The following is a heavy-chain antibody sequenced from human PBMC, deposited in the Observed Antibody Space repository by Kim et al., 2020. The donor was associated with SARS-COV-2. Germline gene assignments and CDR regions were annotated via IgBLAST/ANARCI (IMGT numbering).Heavy chain of an antibody. D-gene: IGHD3-10*01. V-gene: IGHV1-2*06. CDR2: LSAKSGGT. Sequence: ASVKVSCKASGYTFTDYHIHWVRQAPGQGLEWMGRLSAKSGGTNYAQRFQGRVTMTRDTSISTGYLAMTRLRSDDTAVYYCARSSLPDFDYLGPGT. CDR1: GYTFTDYH. CDR3: ARSSLPDFDY. J-gene: IGHJ4*02.